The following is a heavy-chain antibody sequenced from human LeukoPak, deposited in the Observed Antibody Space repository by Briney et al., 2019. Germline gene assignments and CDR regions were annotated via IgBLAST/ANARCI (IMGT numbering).Heavy chain of an antibody. CDR1: GGSIYSRSYY. Sequence: SETLSLTCTVSGGSIYSRSYYWGWIRQPPGKGLEWIGSVYYDGSTYYNPSLESRVSKSIDTSKNQFSLKLSSVTAADTAVYYCARDRAGNNFGMDVWGKGTTVTVSS. V-gene: IGHV4-39*07. J-gene: IGHJ6*04. CDR2: VYYDGST. CDR3: ARDRAGNNFGMDV. D-gene: IGHD3-10*01.